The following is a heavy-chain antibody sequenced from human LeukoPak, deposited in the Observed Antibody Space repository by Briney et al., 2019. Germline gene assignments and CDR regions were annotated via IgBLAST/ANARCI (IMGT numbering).Heavy chain of an antibody. J-gene: IGHJ4*02. CDR3: AREVIGGYSYGSDY. CDR1: GYTLTELS. V-gene: IGHV1-24*01. Sequence: WASVKLSCKVSGYTLTELSMHWVRQAPGQGLEWMGGFDPEDGETIYAQKFQGRVTMTEDTSTDTAYMELSRLRSDDTAVYYCAREVIGGYSYGSDYWGQGTLVTVSS. D-gene: IGHD5-18*01. CDR2: FDPEDGET.